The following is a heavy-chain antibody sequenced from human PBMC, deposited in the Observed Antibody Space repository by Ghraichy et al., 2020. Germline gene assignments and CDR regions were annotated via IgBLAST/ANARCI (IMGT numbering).Heavy chain of an antibody. D-gene: IGHD3-22*01. V-gene: IGHV1-18*01. J-gene: IGHJ6*03. CDR3: ARDSVYENSDYSYVSHADLYHFYMDV. Sequence: ASVKVSCKASGYTFSNYGISWVRQAPGQGLEWVGWISVYNGNTDYAQKLQGRVTMTTEISTSTVYMELRSLRYDDTAVYYCARDSVYENSDYSYVSHADLYHFYMDVWGKGTTVTVSS. CDR1: GYTFSNYG. CDR2: ISVYNGNT.